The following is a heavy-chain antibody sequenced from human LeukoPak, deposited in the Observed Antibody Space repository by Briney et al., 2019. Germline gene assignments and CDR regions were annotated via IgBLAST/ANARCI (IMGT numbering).Heavy chain of an antibody. J-gene: IGHJ6*02. V-gene: IGHV4-59*08. CDR2: IYYSGST. CDR1: GGSLSGYY. Sequence: SETLSLTCAVYGGSLSGYYWSWIRQPPGKGLEWIGYIYYSGSTNYNPSLKSRVTISVDTSKNQFSLKLTSVTAADTAVYYCARHFNYYYYGMDVWGQGTTVTVSS. CDR3: ARHFNYYYYGMDV.